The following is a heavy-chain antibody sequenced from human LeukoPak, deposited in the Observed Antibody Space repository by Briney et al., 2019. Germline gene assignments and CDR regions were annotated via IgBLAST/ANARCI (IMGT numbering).Heavy chain of an antibody. CDR1: GFTFSSYE. J-gene: IGHJ4*02. V-gene: IGHV3-48*03. CDR3: TRSQQWLVDFDY. D-gene: IGHD6-19*01. CDR2: ISSSGSTI. Sequence: GGSLRLSCAASGFTFSSYEMNWVRQAPGKGLEWVSYISSSGSTIYYADSVKGRFTISRDNAKNSLYLQMNSLRAEDTAVYYCTRSQQWLVDFDYWGRGTLVTVSS.